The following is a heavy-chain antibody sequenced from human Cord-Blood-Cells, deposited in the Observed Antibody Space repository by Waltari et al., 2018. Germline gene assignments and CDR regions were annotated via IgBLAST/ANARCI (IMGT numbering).Heavy chain of an antibody. CDR2: KSYDGSNK. V-gene: IGHV3-30*04. Sequence: QVQLVESGGGVVQPGRSLRLSCAASGFTFSSYAMHWVRQAPGKGLEWVAVKSYDGSNKYYADSVKGRFTISRDNSKNTLYLQMNSLRAEDTAVYYCARDSRPLAAAGTCYFQHWGQGTLVTVSS. J-gene: IGHJ1*01. D-gene: IGHD6-13*01. CDR3: ARDSRPLAAAGTCYFQH. CDR1: GFTFSSYA.